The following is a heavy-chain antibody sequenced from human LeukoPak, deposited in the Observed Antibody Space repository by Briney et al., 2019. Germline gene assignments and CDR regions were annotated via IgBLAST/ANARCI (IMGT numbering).Heavy chain of an antibody. J-gene: IGHJ4*02. CDR2: IYSGGST. D-gene: IGHD2-8*01. Sequence: LSLTCTVSGGSISSNYMSWVRQAPGKGLEWVSVIYSGGSTYYADSVKGRFTISRDNSKNTLYLQMNSLRAEDTAVYYCARVYLERLTAGYFDHWGQGTWVTVSP. CDR1: GGSISSNY. V-gene: IGHV3-53*01. CDR3: ARVYLERLTAGYFDH.